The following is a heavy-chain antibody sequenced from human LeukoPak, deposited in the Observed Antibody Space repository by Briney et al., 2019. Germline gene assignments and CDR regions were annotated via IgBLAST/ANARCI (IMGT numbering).Heavy chain of an antibody. Sequence: SETLSLTCTVSGGSISSYYRSWIRQPAGKGLEWIGRIYTSGSTYTSGSTNYNPSLKSRVTISVDKSKNQFSLKLSSVTAADTAVYYCARDYDSSGYLPWGQGTLVTVSS. CDR2: IYTSGSTYTSGST. J-gene: IGHJ5*02. D-gene: IGHD3-22*01. CDR1: GGSISSYY. V-gene: IGHV4-4*07. CDR3: ARDYDSSGYLP.